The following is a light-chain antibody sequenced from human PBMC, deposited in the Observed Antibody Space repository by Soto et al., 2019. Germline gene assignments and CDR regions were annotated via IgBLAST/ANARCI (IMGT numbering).Light chain of an antibody. CDR3: CSYAGSSTPYV. V-gene: IGLV2-23*01. CDR1: SSDIGSYNL. CDR2: QAS. Sequence: QSVLTQPASVSGSPGQSITISCTGTSSDIGSYNLVSWYQQHPGKAPKLIIYQASKRPSGISNRFSGSKSGNTASLTISGLQAEDEADYYCCSYAGSSTPYVFGTGTKVTVL. J-gene: IGLJ1*01.